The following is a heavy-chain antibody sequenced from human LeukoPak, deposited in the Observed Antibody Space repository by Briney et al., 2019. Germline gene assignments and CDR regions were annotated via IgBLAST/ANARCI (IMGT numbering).Heavy chain of an antibody. CDR3: ARAARGGMTDAFDI. CDR1: GYTFTGYY. Sequence: ASVKVSCKASGYTFTGYYMHRVRQAPGQGLEWMGWINPNSGGTNYAQKFQGRVTMTRDTSISTAYMELSRLRSDDTAVYYCARAARGGMTDAFDIWGQGTMVTVSS. V-gene: IGHV1-2*02. CDR2: INPNSGGT. J-gene: IGHJ3*02. D-gene: IGHD3-16*01.